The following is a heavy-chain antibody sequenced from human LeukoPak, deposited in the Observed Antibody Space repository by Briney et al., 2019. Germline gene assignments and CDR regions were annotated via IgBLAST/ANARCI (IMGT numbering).Heavy chain of an antibody. J-gene: IGHJ5*02. CDR3: ARETPGYCSSTSCWGYWFDP. Sequence: SETLSLTCTVSGGSISSYYWSWIRQPAGKGLEWIGRIYTSGSTNYNPSLKSRVTISVDTSKNQFSLKLSSVTAADTAVYYCARETPGYCSSTSCWGYWFDPWGQGTLVTVSS. V-gene: IGHV4-4*07. CDR2: IYTSGST. CDR1: GGSISSYY. D-gene: IGHD2-2*03.